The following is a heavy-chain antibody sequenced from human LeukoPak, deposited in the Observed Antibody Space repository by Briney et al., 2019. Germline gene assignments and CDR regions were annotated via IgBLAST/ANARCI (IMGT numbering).Heavy chain of an antibody. CDR1: GFTFSSYA. CDR3: AKEKGIYYDSSDPPAPPGAFDI. D-gene: IGHD3-22*01. V-gene: IGHV3-23*01. J-gene: IGHJ3*02. CDR2: ISGSGGST. Sequence: GGSLRLSCAASGFTFSSYAMSWVRQAPGKGLEWVSAISGSGGSTYYADSVKGRFTISRDNSKNTLYLQMNSLRAEDTAVYYCAKEKGIYYDSSDPPAPPGAFDIWGQGTMVTVSS.